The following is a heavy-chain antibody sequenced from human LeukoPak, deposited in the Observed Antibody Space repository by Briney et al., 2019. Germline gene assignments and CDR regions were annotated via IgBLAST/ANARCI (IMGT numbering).Heavy chain of an antibody. V-gene: IGHV3-23*01. CDR2: ISGSGGST. CDR1: GFTFSSYE. D-gene: IGHD3-22*01. CDR3: AKEGGGYYDSSGYYFHDY. J-gene: IGHJ4*02. Sequence: GGSLRLSCAASGFTFSSYEMNWVRQAPGKGLEWVSAISGSGGSTYYADSVKGRFTISRDNSKNTLYLQMNSLRAEDTAVYYCAKEGGGYYDSSGYYFHDYWGQGTLVTVSS.